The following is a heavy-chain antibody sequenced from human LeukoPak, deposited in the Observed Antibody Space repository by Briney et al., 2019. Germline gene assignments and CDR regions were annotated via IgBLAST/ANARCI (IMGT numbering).Heavy chain of an antibody. CDR3: GRITGDDPGFDY. D-gene: IGHD2-21*02. CDR1: GFSLTTSGMC. Sequence: SGPTLVNPTQTLTLTCTFSGFSLTTSGMCVSWLRQPPGKALEWLARIDWDDDRHYTTSLKTRLTMSKDTSKNQVVLTMTNMDPVDTATYYWGRITGDDPGFDYWGQGTLVTVSS. J-gene: IGHJ4*02. V-gene: IGHV2-70*11. CDR2: IDWDDDR.